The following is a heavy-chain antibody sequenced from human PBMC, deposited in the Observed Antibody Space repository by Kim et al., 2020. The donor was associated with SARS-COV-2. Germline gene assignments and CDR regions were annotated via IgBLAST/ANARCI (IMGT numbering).Heavy chain of an antibody. V-gene: IGHV3-30-3*01. D-gene: IGHD6-6*01. CDR2: ISYDGSNK. Sequence: GGSLRLSCAASGFTFSSYAMHWVRQAPGKGLEWVAVISYDGSNKYYADSVKGRFTISRDNSKNTLYLQMNSLRAEDTAVYYCARGLVVARFDYWGQGTLVTVSS. CDR3: ARGLVVARFDY. CDR1: GFTFSSYA. J-gene: IGHJ4*02.